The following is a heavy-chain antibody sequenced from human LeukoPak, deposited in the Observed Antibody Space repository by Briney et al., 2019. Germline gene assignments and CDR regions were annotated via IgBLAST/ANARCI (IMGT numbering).Heavy chain of an antibody. V-gene: IGHV4-34*01. J-gene: IGHJ6*02. D-gene: IGHD3-3*01. Sequence: SETLSLTCAVYGGSFSGYYWSWIRQPPGKGLEWIGEINHSGSTNYNPSLKSRVTIPVDTSKNQFSLKLSSVTAADTAVYYCARSKPYDFWSGYYPTLYGMDVWGQGTTVTVSS. CDR1: GGSFSGYY. CDR2: INHSGST. CDR3: ARSKPYDFWSGYYPTLYGMDV.